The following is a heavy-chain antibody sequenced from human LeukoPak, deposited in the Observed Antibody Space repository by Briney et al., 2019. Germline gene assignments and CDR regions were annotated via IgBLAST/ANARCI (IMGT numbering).Heavy chain of an antibody. D-gene: IGHD3-3*01. J-gene: IGHJ4*02. Sequence: ASLKVSCKASGYTFTGYYIHWVRQAPGQGLEWMGFINPNTGGTSYAQKFQARVTMTRDTSISTAYMELSGLRSDDTAVYYCARRYDFWSGYPTAFDYWGQGTLATVSS. V-gene: IGHV1-2*02. CDR1: GYTFTGYY. CDR2: INPNTGGT. CDR3: ARRYDFWSGYPTAFDY.